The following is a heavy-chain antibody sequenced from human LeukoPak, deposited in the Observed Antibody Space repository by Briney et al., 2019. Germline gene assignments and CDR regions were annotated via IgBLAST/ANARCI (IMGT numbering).Heavy chain of an antibody. J-gene: IGHJ4*02. Sequence: ASVKVSCKASGGTFSSYTISWLRQAPGQGLEWMGWIHPNSGGTNYAQKFQGRVTMTRDTSINTAYMELSRLRSDDTAVYYCARGYYYDSSGYYEGLDYFDYWGQGTLVTVSS. D-gene: IGHD3-22*01. V-gene: IGHV1-2*02. CDR3: ARGYYYDSSGYYEGLDYFDY. CDR2: IHPNSGGT. CDR1: GGTFSSYT.